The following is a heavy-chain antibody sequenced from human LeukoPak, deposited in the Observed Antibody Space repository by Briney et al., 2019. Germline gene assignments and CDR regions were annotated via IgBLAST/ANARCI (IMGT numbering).Heavy chain of an antibody. CDR2: INWNGDST. Sequence: GGSLRLACAASRFTFDGYGMNWVRQAPGKGLGWVSGINWNGDSTGYGDSVKGRFTISRDNASNSLYLQMNSLRAEDTAFYYCAREQRYCGSTSCYSFFDYWGQGTLVTVSS. D-gene: IGHD2-2*01. V-gene: IGHV3-20*04. J-gene: IGHJ4*02. CDR3: AREQRYCGSTSCYSFFDY. CDR1: RFTFDGYG.